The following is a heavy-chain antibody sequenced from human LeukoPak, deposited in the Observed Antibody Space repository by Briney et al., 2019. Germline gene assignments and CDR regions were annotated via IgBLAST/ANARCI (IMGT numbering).Heavy chain of an antibody. J-gene: IGHJ4*02. CDR1: EGTFGAYS. Sequence: ASVKVSCKASEGTFGAYSLDWVRQAPGQGLEWLGGIYPIFNILNYAQKFRGRVTITADESTNTAYMDLSSLKYDDTAVYYCAAGRRLGELFFDYWGQGALVTVSS. V-gene: IGHV1-69*13. D-gene: IGHD3-10*01. CDR3: AAGRRLGELFFDY. CDR2: IYPIFNIL.